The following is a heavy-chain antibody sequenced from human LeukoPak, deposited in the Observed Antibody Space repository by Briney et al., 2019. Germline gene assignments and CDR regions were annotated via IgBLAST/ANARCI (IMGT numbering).Heavy chain of an antibody. V-gene: IGHV4-61*02. J-gene: IGHJ1*01. CDR3: ARGWGTALVKH. CDR2: IYTSGST. Sequence: PSETLSLTCTVSGGSINSGNYYWSWIRQPAGKGLEWIGRIYTSGSTNYNPSLKSRVTISIDTSKNQFSLELTSVSAADTAVYYCARGWGTALVKHWGQGTLVTVSS. CDR1: GGSINSGNYY. D-gene: IGHD5-18*01.